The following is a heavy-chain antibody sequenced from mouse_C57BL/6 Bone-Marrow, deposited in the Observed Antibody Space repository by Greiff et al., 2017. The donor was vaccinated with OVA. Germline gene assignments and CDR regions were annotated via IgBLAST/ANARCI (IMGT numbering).Heavy chain of an antibody. J-gene: IGHJ3*01. CDR2: ISSGGSYT. V-gene: IGHV5-6*01. CDR3: ARRSFAY. Sequence: EVQVVESGGDLVKPGGSLKLSCAASGFTFSSYGMSWVRQTPDKRLAWVATISSGGSYTYYPDSVKGRFTISRDNAKNTLYMQMSSLKSEDTAMYYCARRSFAYWGRGTLVTVSA. CDR1: GFTFSSYG.